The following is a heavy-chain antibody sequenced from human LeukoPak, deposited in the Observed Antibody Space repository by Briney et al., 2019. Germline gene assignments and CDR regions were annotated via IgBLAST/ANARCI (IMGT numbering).Heavy chain of an antibody. CDR1: GYTFTTFG. CDR2: ISADNGDT. Sequence: ASVKVSCKASGYTFTTFGISWVRQAPGQGLEWMGWISADNGDTDYAQKFQGRVTLTTDTSTSTAYIELTSLRSDDTALYYCARDVGINRFDYWGQGTLVTVSS. D-gene: IGHD7-27*01. CDR3: ARDVGINRFDY. J-gene: IGHJ4*02. V-gene: IGHV1-18*01.